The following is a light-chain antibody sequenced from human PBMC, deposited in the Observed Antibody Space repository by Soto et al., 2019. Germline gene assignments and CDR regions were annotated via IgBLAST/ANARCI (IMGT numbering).Light chain of an antibody. CDR1: QGVGSY. J-gene: IGKJ1*01. CDR2: GAS. Sequence: AIRMTQSPSSLSASAGDRVTIACRASQGVGSYLAWYQQKPGQAPKLLIYGASTLPSGVPSRFSGGGSGTAFTLTISCLQSEDFATYYCQHYKNYPWTFGQGTKVEIK. V-gene: IGKV1-8*01. CDR3: QHYKNYPWT.